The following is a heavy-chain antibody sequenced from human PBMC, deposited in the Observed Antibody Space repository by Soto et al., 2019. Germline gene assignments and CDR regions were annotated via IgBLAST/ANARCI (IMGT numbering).Heavy chain of an antibody. CDR3: ARRGKGLGNFDY. J-gene: IGHJ4*02. CDR2: IYYSGST. CDR1: GGSISSYY. Sequence: SETLCLTCTVSGGSISSYYWSWIRQPPGKGLEWIGYIYYSGSTNYNPSLKSRVTISVDTSKNQFSLKLSSVTDADTAVYYCARRGKGLGNFDYWGQGTLVTVSS. D-gene: IGHD6-19*01. V-gene: IGHV4-59*01.